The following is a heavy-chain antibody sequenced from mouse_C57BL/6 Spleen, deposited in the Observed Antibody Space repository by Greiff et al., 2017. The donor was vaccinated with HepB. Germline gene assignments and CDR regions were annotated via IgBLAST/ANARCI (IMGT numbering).Heavy chain of an antibody. D-gene: IGHD1-1*01. J-gene: IGHJ2*01. CDR1: GYTFTSYW. CDR2: IHPNSGST. CDR3: ARSPITTVVAYYFDY. Sequence: QVQLQQPGAELVKPGASVKLSCKASGYTFTSYWMHWVKQRPGQGLEWIGMIHPNSGSTNYNEKFKSKATLTVDKSSSTAYMQLSSLTSEDSAVYYCARSPITTVVAYYFDYWGQGTTLTVSS. V-gene: IGHV1-64*01.